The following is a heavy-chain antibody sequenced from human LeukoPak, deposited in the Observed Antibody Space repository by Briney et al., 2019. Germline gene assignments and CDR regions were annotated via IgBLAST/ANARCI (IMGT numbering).Heavy chain of an antibody. J-gene: IGHJ4*02. CDR2: ISWDGGST. CDR3: AKDGRGSYWGGFDY. V-gene: IGHV3-43*01. CDR1: GFTFDDYT. Sequence: GGSLRLSCAASGFTFDDYTMHWVRQAPGKGLEWVSLISWDGGSTYYADSVKGRFTISRDNSKNSLYLQMNSLRTEDTALYYCAKDGRGSYWGGFDYWGQGTLVTVSS. D-gene: IGHD1-26*01.